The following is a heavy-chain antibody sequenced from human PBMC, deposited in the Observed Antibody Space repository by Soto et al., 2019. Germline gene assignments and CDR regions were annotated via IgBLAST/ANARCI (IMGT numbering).Heavy chain of an antibody. CDR1: GFTFSSYS. D-gene: IGHD6-13*01. CDR2: ISSSSSYI. CDR3: ARLPSSSSYQYYYYGMDV. Sequence: VQLVESGGGLVKPGGSLRLSCAASGFTFSSYSMNWVRQAPGKGLEWVSSISSSSSYIYYADSVKGRFTISRDNAKNSLYLQMNSLRAEDTAVYYCARLPSSSSYQYYYYGMDVWGQGTTVTVSS. J-gene: IGHJ6*02. V-gene: IGHV3-21*01.